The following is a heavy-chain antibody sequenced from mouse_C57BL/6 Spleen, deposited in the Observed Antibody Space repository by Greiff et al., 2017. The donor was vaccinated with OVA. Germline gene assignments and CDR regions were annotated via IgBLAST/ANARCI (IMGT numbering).Heavy chain of an antibody. Sequence: QVQLQQSGAELVRPGTSVKVSCKASGYAFTNYLIEWVKQRPGQGLEWIGVINPGSGGTNYNETFKGKATLTADKSYSTAYMQLSSLTSEDSAVYFCARSDYYGSSYGYFDYWGQGTTLTVSS. CDR1: GYAFTNYL. J-gene: IGHJ2*01. D-gene: IGHD1-1*01. CDR2: INPGSGGT. CDR3: ARSDYYGSSYGYFDY. V-gene: IGHV1-54*01.